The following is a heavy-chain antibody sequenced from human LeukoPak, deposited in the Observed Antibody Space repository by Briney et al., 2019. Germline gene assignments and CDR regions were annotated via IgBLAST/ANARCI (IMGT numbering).Heavy chain of an antibody. CDR3: ARDKGTVATYYYYYMDV. V-gene: IGHV1-18*01. J-gene: IGHJ6*03. CDR1: GYTFTSYG. D-gene: IGHD6-19*01. Sequence: GASVKVSCKASGYTFTSYGISWVRQAPGQGLEWMGWISAHNGNTSYEEKVQGRVTMTTDTSTSTAYMELRSLRSDDTAVYYRARDKGTVATYYYYYMDVWGKGTTVTVSS. CDR2: ISAHNGNT.